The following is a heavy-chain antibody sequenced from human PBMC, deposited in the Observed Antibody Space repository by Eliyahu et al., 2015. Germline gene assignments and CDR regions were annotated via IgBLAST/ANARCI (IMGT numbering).Heavy chain of an antibody. Sequence: QVQLQESGPGLVKPSQTLSLNCXVSXXSISSSXYYWNWIRQPPGKGLEWIGYSGSSYYNPSLKSRVTISVDTSKNQFSLRLSSVTAADTAVYYCVRTTYCSSSSCYYFDSWGQGTLVTVSS. J-gene: IGHJ4*02. D-gene: IGHD2-2*01. V-gene: IGHV4-31*03. CDR3: VRTTYCSSSSCYYFDS. CDR2: SGSS. CDR1: XXSISSSXYY.